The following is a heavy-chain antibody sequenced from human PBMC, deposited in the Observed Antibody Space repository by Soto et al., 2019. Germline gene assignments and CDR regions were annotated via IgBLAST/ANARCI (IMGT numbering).Heavy chain of an antibody. CDR2: INPSGGST. D-gene: IGHD6-6*01. CDR1: GYTFTSYY. J-gene: IGHJ4*02. Sequence: GASVKVSCKASGYTFTSYYMHWVRQAPGQGLEWMGIINPSGGSTSYAQKFQGRVTITRDTSTSTVYMELSSLRSEDTAVYYCASVLLVRGFYFDYSGQGTLVTVSS. V-gene: IGHV1-46*01. CDR3: ASVLLVRGFYFDY.